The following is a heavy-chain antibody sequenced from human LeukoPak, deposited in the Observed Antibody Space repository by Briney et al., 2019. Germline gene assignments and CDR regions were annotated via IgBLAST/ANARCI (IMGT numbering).Heavy chain of an antibody. Sequence: PGRSLRLSCAASGFTFSSYAMHWVRQAPGKGLEWVAVVSYDGSNKYYADSVKGRFTISRDNSKNTLYLQTNSLRAEDTAVYYCASEILTGIDYWGQGTLVTVSS. CDR2: VSYDGSNK. CDR3: ASEILTGIDY. CDR1: GFTFSSYA. V-gene: IGHV3-30*04. D-gene: IGHD3-9*01. J-gene: IGHJ4*02.